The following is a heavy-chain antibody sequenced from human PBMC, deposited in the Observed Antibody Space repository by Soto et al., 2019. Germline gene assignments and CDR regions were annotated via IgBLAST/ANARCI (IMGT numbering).Heavy chain of an antibody. CDR1: GYAFTTYG. Sequence: QVHLVQSGAEVKKPGASVKVSCQGSGYAFTTYGITWVRQAPGQGLDWMGWISAHNGNPNYAQNIQGRVTVTKDTSMSTAYMELRSLRYDDTGVYYCARGRYGDYWGQGALVTVSS. CDR2: ISAHNGNP. CDR3: ARGRYGDY. J-gene: IGHJ4*02. V-gene: IGHV1-18*01. D-gene: IGHD1-1*01.